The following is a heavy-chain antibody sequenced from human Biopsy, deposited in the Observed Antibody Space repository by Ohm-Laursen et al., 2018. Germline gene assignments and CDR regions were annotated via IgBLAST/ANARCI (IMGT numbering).Heavy chain of an antibody. D-gene: IGHD3-10*01. CDR3: TRDRHYAWGSYAGMDV. CDR1: GYTYTSYG. J-gene: IGHJ6*02. Sequence: ASVKASCKASGYTYTSYGISWVRQAPGQGPEWMGWISGYNGNTVYPQNHQGRVTLTADTSTSTAYMELRSLRSDDTAIYYCTRDRHYAWGSYAGMDVGGQGTRVPSP. CDR2: ISGYNGNT. V-gene: IGHV1-18*01.